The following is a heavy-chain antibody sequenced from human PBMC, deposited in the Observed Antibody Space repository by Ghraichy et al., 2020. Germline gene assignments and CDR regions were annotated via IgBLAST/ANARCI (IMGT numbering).Heavy chain of an antibody. CDR2: IRSEIYGGTA. J-gene: IGHJ6*02. D-gene: IGHD3-10*01. CDR1: GFSLGDYA. CDR3: TRGVRGVVGGVDF. V-gene: IGHV3-49*03. Sequence: GESLNISCKGSGFSLGDYAMTWFRQAPGKGLKLVGFIRSEIYGGTAEYAESVKGRFTISRDDSNSIAYLQLNSLKTEDAGVYYCTRGVRGVVGGVDFWGQGTTVTVSS.